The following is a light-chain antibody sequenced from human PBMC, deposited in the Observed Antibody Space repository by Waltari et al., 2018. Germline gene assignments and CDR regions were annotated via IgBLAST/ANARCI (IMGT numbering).Light chain of an antibody. CDR1: QGISSD. V-gene: IGKV3-15*01. J-gene: IGKJ1*01. CDR3: QQSKIWPA. CDR2: GAS. Sequence: EIVMTQSPATLSVSSGERATLSCRASQGISSDLAWYQQKPGQAPRLLIFGASTSATGVPARFSGSGSGTEFTLTISSLQSEDFGVDYCQQSKIWPAFGQGTKVEIK.